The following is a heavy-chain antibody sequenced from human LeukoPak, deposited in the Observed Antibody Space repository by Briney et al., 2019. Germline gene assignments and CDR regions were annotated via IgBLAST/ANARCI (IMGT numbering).Heavy chain of an antibody. CDR3: ARDYSGYEFDY. CDR2: LYYSGRT. J-gene: IGHJ4*02. CDR1: GDSISSYF. D-gene: IGHD5-12*01. Sequence: SETLSLTCTVSGDSISSYFWCWIRQPSGKGLEWIGCLYYSGRTNYSPSLTSRVTLSADTSKNQFSLKLNSVTAADSAIYYCARDYSGYEFDYWGQGTLVTVSS. V-gene: IGHV4-59*01.